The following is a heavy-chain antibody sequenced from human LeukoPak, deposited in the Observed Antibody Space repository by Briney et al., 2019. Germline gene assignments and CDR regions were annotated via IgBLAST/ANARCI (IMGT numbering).Heavy chain of an antibody. CDR1: GGSITSSGFY. V-gene: IGHV4-39*07. J-gene: IGHJ5*02. Sequence: SDTLSLTCTVSGGSITSSGFYWGWIRQPPGKGLEWIGYIYYGGSAYYNPSLKSRVTISVDTSKNQFSLKLTSVTAADTAVYYCARQPNIVVVDNGFDPWGQGTLVAVSS. D-gene: IGHD2-15*01. CDR3: ARQPNIVVVDNGFDP. CDR2: IYYGGSA.